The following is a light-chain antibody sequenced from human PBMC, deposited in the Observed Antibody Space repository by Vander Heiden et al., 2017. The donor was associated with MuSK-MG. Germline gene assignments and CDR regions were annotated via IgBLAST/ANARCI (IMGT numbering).Light chain of an antibody. CDR1: QSLFHSDNSKDF. Sequence: DLVMTQSPDSLSVSLGGRATINCKASQSLFHSDNSKDFLAWYHQKPGQPPKLLMSWPSTRESGVPDRFSGSGSGTDFTRTISSLQAEDVAVYSCQQYLSDPLTFGPGTRVDIK. V-gene: IGKV4-1*01. CDR3: QQYLSDPLT. CDR2: WPS. J-gene: IGKJ3*01.